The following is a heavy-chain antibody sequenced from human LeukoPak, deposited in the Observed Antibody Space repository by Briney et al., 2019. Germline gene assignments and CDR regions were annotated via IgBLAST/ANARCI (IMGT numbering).Heavy chain of an antibody. CDR1: GFTLNMYS. D-gene: IGHD2-15*01. CDR2: VSSSSSLI. CDR3: AREDGYCSGGSCYTWYYMDV. Sequence: PGGSLRLSCAASGFTLNMYSMNWVRQAPGKGLEWVSYVSSSSSLIYYSDSVRGRFTISRDSATNSLSLQMNSLRVEDTAVYYCAREDGYCSGGSCYTWYYMDVWDKGTTVTVSS. J-gene: IGHJ6*03. V-gene: IGHV3-48*01.